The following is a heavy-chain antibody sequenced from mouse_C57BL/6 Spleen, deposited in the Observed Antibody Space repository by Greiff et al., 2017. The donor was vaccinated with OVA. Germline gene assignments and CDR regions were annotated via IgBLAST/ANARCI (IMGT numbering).Heavy chain of an antibody. V-gene: IGHV1-63*01. D-gene: IGHD2-3*01. CDR1: GYTFTNYW. Sequence: QVQLKQSGAELVRPGTSVKMSCKASGYTFTNYWIGWAKQRPGHGLEWIGDIYPGGGYTNYNEKFKGKATLTAVKSSSTAYMQFSSLTSEDSAIYYCAREDDYFDYWGQGTTLTVSS. J-gene: IGHJ2*01. CDR2: IYPGGGYT. CDR3: AREDDYFDY.